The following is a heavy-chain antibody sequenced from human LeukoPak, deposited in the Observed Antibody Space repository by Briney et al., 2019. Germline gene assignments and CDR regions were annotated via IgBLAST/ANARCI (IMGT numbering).Heavy chain of an antibody. Sequence: PGGSLRLSCAASGFTFSSYWMSWVRQAPGKGLEWVANIKEDGADKYYVDSVKGRFTISRDNAKSSLYLQMNSLRADDTAVYYCARGLSGYAYYFDSWGQGTLVTVSS. J-gene: IGHJ4*02. CDR1: GFTFSSYW. CDR2: IKEDGADK. CDR3: ARGLSGYAYYFDS. V-gene: IGHV3-7*04. D-gene: IGHD3-22*01.